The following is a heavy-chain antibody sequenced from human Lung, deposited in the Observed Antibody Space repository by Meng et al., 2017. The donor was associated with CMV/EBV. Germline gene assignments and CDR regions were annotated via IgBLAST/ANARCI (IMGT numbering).Heavy chain of an antibody. CDR3: ARDRVLRGVNGLDV. CDR2: ISAYNGNT. J-gene: IGHJ6*02. Sequence: ASVKVSCKASGYSFRTFGISWVRKAPGQGLEWMGWISAYNGNTTYTQKLQGRVTMTRDTSTRTVYMELRSLRSDDTAVYYCARDRVLRGVNGLDVWGQGNTVNGAS. V-gene: IGHV1-18*01. CDR1: GYSFRTFG. D-gene: IGHD3-10*01.